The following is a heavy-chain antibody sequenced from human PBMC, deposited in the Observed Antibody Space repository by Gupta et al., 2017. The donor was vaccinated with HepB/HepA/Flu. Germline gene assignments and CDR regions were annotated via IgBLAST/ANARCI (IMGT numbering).Heavy chain of an antibody. Sequence: EVQLLESGGGLVQPGGSLRLSCAASRFTFSSYAMSWVRQAPGKGLEWVSAISGSGGSTYYADSVEGRFTISRDNSKNTLYLQMNSLRAEDTAVYYCARAAYSGNYWYYFDYWGQGTLVTVSS. CDR3: ARAAYSGNYWYYFDY. V-gene: IGHV3-23*01. CDR2: ISGSGGST. CDR1: RFTFSSYA. D-gene: IGHD1-26*01. J-gene: IGHJ4*02.